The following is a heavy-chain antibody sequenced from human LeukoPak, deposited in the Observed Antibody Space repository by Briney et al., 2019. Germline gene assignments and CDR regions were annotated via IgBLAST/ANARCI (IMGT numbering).Heavy chain of an antibody. Sequence: HPGGSLRLSCAASGFTFSSYGMHWVRQAPGKGLEWVAFIWYDGSNKYYPDSVKGRFTISRDNSKNTLYLQMNSLRVEDTAVYYCARSLGYYFDYWGQGTLVTVSS. CDR1: GFTFSSYG. CDR2: IWYDGSNK. J-gene: IGHJ4*02. V-gene: IGHV3-30*02. CDR3: ARSLGYYFDY.